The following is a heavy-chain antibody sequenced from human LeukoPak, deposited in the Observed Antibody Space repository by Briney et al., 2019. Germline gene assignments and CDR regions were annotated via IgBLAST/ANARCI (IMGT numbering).Heavy chain of an antibody. CDR3: ARWGRYSNDL. CDR1: GGSFSGYY. CDR2: INHSGST. D-gene: IGHD5-12*01. J-gene: IGHJ4*02. Sequence: AETLSLTCAVYGGSFSGYYWSWIRQPPGKWLEWIGEINHSGSTNYNPSLKSRVTISVDTSKNQFSLKLSSVTAADTAVYYCARWGRYSNDLWGQGTLVTVSS. V-gene: IGHV4-34*01.